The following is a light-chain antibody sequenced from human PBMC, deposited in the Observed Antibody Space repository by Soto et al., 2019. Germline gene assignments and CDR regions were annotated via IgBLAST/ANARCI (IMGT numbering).Light chain of an antibody. CDR3: QQYGSSPLT. V-gene: IGKV3-20*01. J-gene: IGKJ4*01. CDR2: GAS. Sequence: EIVLTQSPGTLSLSPGERATLSCRASQSVSSTYLAWYQQKPGQAPRLLIFGASSRATGIPDRFSGSGSGTDFTLTIRRLEPQHFPVYYCQQYGSSPLTVGGGTKVDSK. CDR1: QSVSSTY.